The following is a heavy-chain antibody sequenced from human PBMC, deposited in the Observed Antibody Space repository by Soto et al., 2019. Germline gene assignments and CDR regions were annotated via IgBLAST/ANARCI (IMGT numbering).Heavy chain of an antibody. Sequence: QVQLVQSGAEMKNPGASVKVSCKASGYTFTSCGISWVRQAPGQGLEWMGWISGFNDDTNHAQKLQGRVTMTKDTSTSTAYMELRSLKSDDTAVYYCARSGSYYPARNWFGPWGQGTLVTVSS. CDR2: ISGFNDDT. CDR3: ARSGSYYPARNWFGP. D-gene: IGHD3-10*01. J-gene: IGHJ5*02. CDR1: GYTFTSCG. V-gene: IGHV1-18*01.